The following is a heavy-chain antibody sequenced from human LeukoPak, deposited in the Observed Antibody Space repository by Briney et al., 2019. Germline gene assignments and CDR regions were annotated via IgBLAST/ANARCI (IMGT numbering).Heavy chain of an antibody. J-gene: IGHJ6*02. CDR2: ISSGGGTT. V-gene: IGHV3-74*01. D-gene: IGHD1-7*01. CDR3: ARDSGTQGPYYYGLDV. Sequence: SLRLSCASSGSTLSNSWMHWVRQVPGKSLGLVSLISSGGGTTNYADSVKGRFTISRDSAKSTLYLQMNSLRPEDTALYYCARDSGTQGPYYYGLDVWGQGTTVTVSS. CDR1: GSTLSNSW.